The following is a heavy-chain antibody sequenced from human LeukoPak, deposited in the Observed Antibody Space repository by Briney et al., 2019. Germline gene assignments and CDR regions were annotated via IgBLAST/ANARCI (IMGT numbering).Heavy chain of an antibody. CDR2: ISSSSSYI. D-gene: IGHD2/OR15-2a*01. V-gene: IGHV3-21*01. CDR1: GITLSNYG. J-gene: IGHJ4*02. CDR3: ARDNSVDPYDY. Sequence: GGSLRLSCAVSGITLSNYGMNWVRQAPGKGLVWVSSISSSSSYIYYADSVKGRFTISRDNAKNSLYLQMNSLRAEDTAVYYCARDNSVDPYDYWGQGTLVTVSS.